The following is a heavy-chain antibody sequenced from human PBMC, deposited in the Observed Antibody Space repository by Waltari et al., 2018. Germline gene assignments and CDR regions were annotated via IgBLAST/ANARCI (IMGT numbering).Heavy chain of an antibody. D-gene: IGHD5-12*01. CDR1: GVSITSNRHY. V-gene: IGHV4-39*01. J-gene: IGHJ3*01. CDR3: ATYIGASVGTAAFDV. Sequence: QLQLQESGPRLVRPSETLSLICRVSGVSITSNRHYWAWIRQSPGQGLEGIATIFYSVTTYIIPSLKSGVSVSRDTSKNQVSLILGSVTAADMAVYYCATYIGASVGTAAFDVWGQGTMVTVSS. CDR2: IFYSVTT.